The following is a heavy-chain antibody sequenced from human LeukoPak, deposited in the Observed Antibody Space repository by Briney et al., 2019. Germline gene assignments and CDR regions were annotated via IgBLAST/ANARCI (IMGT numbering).Heavy chain of an antibody. CDR3: ARVGCSSTSCYTGGYYYYYGMDV. D-gene: IGHD2-2*02. CDR2: ISAYNGNT. J-gene: IGHJ6*02. Sequence: GASVKVSCKASGYTFTSYGISWVRQAPGQGLEWMGWISAYNGNTNYAQKLQGRVTMTTDTSTSTAYMELRSLRSDDTAVYYCARVGCSSTSCYTGGYYYYYGMDVWGQGTTVTVSS. CDR1: GYTFTSYG. V-gene: IGHV1-18*01.